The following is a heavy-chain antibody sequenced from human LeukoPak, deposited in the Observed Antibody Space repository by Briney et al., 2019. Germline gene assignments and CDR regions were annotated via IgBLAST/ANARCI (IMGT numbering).Heavy chain of an antibody. CDR1: GGTFSSYA. V-gene: IGHV1-69*13. CDR3: ASRYDYSNLYYYYYYMDV. D-gene: IGHD4-11*01. J-gene: IGHJ6*03. Sequence: SVKVSCKASGGTFSSYAISWVRQAPGQGLEWMGGIIPIFGTANYAQKFQGRVTITADESTSTAYMELSSLRSEDTAVYYCASRYDYSNLYYYYYYMDVWGKGTTVTVSS. CDR2: IIPIFGTA.